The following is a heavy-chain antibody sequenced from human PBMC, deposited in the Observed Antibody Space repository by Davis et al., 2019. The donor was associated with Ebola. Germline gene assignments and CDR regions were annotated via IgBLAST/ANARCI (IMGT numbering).Heavy chain of an antibody. V-gene: IGHV5-51*01. Sequence: GESLKISCQGSGYSFTNYWIGWVRQMPGKGLEWMGIIYPGDSDTRYSPSFQGQVTISADKSISTAYLQWSSLKASDTAMYYCARPGYYYDSSGYYRGPIDYWGQGTLVTVSS. CDR3: ARPGYYYDSSGYYRGPIDY. D-gene: IGHD3-22*01. CDR1: GYSFTNYW. J-gene: IGHJ4*02. CDR2: IYPGDSDT.